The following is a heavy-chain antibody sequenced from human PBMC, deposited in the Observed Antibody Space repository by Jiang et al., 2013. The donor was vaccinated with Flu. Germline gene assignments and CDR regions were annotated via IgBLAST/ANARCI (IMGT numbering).Heavy chain of an antibody. CDR3: ARIKGEAGAGYYFDY. D-gene: IGHD6-19*01. V-gene: IGHV1-18*01. Sequence: SVKVSCKASGYTFTSYGISWVRQAPGQGLEWMGWISAYNGNTNYAQKLQGRVTMTTDTSTSTAYMELRSLRSDDTAVYYCARIKGEAGAGYYFDYWGQGTLVTVSS. J-gene: IGHJ4*02. CDR2: ISAYNGNT. CDR1: GYTFTSYG.